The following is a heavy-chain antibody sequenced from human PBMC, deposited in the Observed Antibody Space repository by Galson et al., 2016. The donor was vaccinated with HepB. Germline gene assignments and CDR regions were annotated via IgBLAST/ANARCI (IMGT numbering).Heavy chain of an antibody. CDR1: GFTSSSYW. V-gene: IGHV3-74*01. CDR2: ISSDGSKT. Sequence: SLRLSCAASGFTSSSYWMHWARQAPGKGLVWVSRISSDGSKTNYADSVKGRFTISRENAKNTLSLQMNSLRVEDTAVYYCHVWFGESRYGVDVWGQGTKVTVSS. J-gene: IGHJ6*02. CDR3: HVWFGESRYGVDV. D-gene: IGHD3-10*01.